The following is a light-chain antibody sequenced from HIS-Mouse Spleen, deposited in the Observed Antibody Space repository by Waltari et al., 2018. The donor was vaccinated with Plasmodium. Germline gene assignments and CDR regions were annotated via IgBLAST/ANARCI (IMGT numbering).Light chain of an antibody. CDR1: AFPTKY. Sequence: SYELTQPPSVSVSPGQTARINCAGDAFPTKYASGYQQKSGQAPVLVIYEDSKRPSGIPDRFSGSSSGTMATLTISGAQVEDEADYYCYSTDSSGNHRVFGGGTKLTVL. V-gene: IGLV3-10*01. CDR3: YSTDSSGNHRV. J-gene: IGLJ3*02. CDR2: EDS.